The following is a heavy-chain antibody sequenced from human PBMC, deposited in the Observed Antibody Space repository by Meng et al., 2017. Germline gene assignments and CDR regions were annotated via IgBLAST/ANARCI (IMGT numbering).Heavy chain of an antibody. D-gene: IGHD7-27*01. Sequence: SETLSLTCTVSGGSISSGGYYWSWIRQHPGKGLEWIGYTYYSGSTYYNPSLKSRVTISVDTSKNQFSLKLSSVTAADTAVYYCARGPAGDFDYWGQGTLVTVSS. J-gene: IGHJ4*02. V-gene: IGHV4-31*03. CDR1: GGSISSGGYY. CDR2: TYYSGST. CDR3: ARGPAGDFDY.